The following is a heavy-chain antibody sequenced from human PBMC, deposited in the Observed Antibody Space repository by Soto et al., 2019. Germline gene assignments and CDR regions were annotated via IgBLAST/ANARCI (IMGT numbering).Heavy chain of an antibody. CDR2: ISSSSSYI. D-gene: IGHD4-4*01. J-gene: IGHJ6*03. CDR3: ERDAYRNLVKSGDYYMDV. CDR1: GVTFSSYS. V-gene: IGHV3-21*01. Sequence: GGSLRLSCAASGVTFSSYSMNWVRQAPGKGLEWVSSISSSSSYIYYADSVKGRFTITRDNAKHSLYLQMNSLRAEDTAVYYCERDAYRNLVKSGDYYMDVWGKGTTVTVSS.